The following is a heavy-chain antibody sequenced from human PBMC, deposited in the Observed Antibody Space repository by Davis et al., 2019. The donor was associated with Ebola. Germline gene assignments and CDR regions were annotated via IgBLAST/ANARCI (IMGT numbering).Heavy chain of an antibody. CDR3: ARGEGIAVAYGVGY. V-gene: IGHV1-2*04. D-gene: IGHD6-19*01. J-gene: IGHJ4*02. CDR1: GYTFTGYY. CDR2: IHPNSGGT. Sequence: ASVTVSCKASGYTFTGYYMHWVRQAPGQGLEWMGWIHPNSGGTNYAQKFQGWVTMTRDTSISTAYMELSRLRSDDTAVYYCARGEGIAVAYGVGYWGQGTLVTVSS.